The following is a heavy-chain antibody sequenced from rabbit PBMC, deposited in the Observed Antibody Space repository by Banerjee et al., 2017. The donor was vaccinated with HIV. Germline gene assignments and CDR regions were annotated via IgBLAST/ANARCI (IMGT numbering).Heavy chain of an antibody. V-gene: IGHV1S45*01. Sequence: QEQLKESGGGLVQPGGSLKLSCKASGIDFSSYGISWVRQAPGKGLEWIACIYAVSSGSTYYASWAKGRFTISKTSSTTVTLQMTSLTAADTATYFCARDVISSGGFNLWGPGTLVTVS. CDR1: GIDFSSYG. J-gene: IGHJ4*01. CDR2: IYAVSSGST. D-gene: IGHD1-1*01. CDR3: ARDVISSGGFNL.